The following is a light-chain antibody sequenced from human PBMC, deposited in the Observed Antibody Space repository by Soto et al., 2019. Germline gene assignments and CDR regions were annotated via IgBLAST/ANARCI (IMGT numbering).Light chain of an antibody. CDR1: QSISGNY. J-gene: IGKJ5*01. Sequence: ENVLTQSPGTPALSPGERATLSCRASQSISGNYLAWYQQKPGQAPRLLIYGASNRATGIPERFSGSGSGTDFTLTIGRLEPQDSAMYYCQQYVISVTFGQGTRLEIK. CDR2: GAS. V-gene: IGKV3-20*01. CDR3: QQYVISVT.